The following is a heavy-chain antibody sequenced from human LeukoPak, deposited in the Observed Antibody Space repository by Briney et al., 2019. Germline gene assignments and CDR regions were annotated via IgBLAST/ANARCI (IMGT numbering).Heavy chain of an antibody. J-gene: IGHJ3*02. Sequence: ASVKVSCKASAHTFTSYYMHCVRQPPGQGREWMGWITPNSGGTNYAQQYRSRVTITRDTSISTAYVELSRLRADDTAVYYCASGVGYGDFSDDFDIWGQGTMVTVSS. V-gene: IGHV1-2*02. D-gene: IGHD4-17*01. CDR3: ASGVGYGDFSDDFDI. CDR1: AHTFTSYY. CDR2: ITPNSGGT.